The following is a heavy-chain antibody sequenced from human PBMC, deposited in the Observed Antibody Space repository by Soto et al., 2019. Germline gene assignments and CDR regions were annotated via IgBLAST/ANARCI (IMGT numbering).Heavy chain of an antibody. J-gene: IGHJ6*02. V-gene: IGHV4-39*01. D-gene: IGHD3-16*01. Sequence: SETLSLTCTVSGGSISSSRYYWGWIRQPPGKGLEWIGSIYYSGNTYYNPSLKSRVTISVDTSKNQFSLKLSSVTAADTAVFYCARHVGENHYYYYYGLDVWGQGTTVTVSS. CDR1: GGSISSSRYY. CDR2: IYYSGNT. CDR3: ARHVGENHYYYYYGLDV.